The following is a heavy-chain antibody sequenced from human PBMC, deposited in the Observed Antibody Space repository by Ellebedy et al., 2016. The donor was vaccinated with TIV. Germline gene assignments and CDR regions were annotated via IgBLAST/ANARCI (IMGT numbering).Heavy chain of an antibody. CDR3: ARDQGWAVAGTTRFDY. V-gene: IGHV3-7*01. CDR2: IQQGGSEK. J-gene: IGHJ4*02. Sequence: PGGSLRLSCAASGFTFSSYWMSWVRQAPGKGLEWVAIIQQGGSEKRYVDSVKGRFTISRDDVQKSLYLEMSSLRAEDTAVYYCARDQGWAVAGTTRFDYWGQGTLVTVSS. D-gene: IGHD6-19*01. CDR1: GFTFSSYW.